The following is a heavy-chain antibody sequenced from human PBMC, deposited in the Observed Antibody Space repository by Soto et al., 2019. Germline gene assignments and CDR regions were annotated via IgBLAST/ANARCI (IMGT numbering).Heavy chain of an antibody. Sequence: EVQLLESGGGLVQPGGSLRLSCEVSGFNTRNYHMKWVRQAPGKGLEWVSGMSVSGATQYADSVKGRFTISKDFSKNTLYLQMNNLRVEDTAVYHCEGSWTWGQGTMVIVSS. V-gene: IGHV3-23*01. CDR3: EGSWT. D-gene: IGHD5-12*01. J-gene: IGHJ3*01. CDR1: GFNTRNYH. CDR2: MSVSGAT.